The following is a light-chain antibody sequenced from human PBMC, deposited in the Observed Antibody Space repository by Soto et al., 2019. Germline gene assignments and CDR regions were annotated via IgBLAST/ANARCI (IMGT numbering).Light chain of an antibody. CDR1: QSLLDSNEYNY. J-gene: IGKJ2*01. V-gene: IGKV2-28*01. CDR3: MQALQTPYT. Sequence: DIVMTQSPLSLPVTPGEPASISCRSSQSLLDSNEYNYLDWYLRKPGQSPQLLIYLGSNRASGVPDRFSGSGSGTDFTLKISRVEAEDVGVYYCMQALQTPYTFGQGTKLEIK. CDR2: LGS.